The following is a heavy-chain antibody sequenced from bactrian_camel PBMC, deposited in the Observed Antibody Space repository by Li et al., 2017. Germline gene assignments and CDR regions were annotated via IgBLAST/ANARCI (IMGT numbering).Heavy chain of an antibody. CDR2: IGGDGRT. V-gene: IGHV3S53*01. CDR3: AGDPAASIKSCTGGSFSGRY. D-gene: IGHD1*01. CDR1: TSRYSRNC. J-gene: IGHJ4*01. Sequence: VQLVESGGGSVQTGGSLRLSCAASTSRYSRNCMGWFRQAPGKEREFVSQIGGDGRTTYVDSVKGRFTLAQDYKKKIVWLQVSSLRPEDTAMYYCAGDPAASIKSCTGGSFSGRYWGQGTQVTVS.